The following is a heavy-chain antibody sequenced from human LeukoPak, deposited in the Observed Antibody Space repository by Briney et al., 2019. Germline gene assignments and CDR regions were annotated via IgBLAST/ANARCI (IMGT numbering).Heavy chain of an antibody. Sequence: GASVKVSCKASGGTFSSYAISWVRQAPGQGLEWMGGIIPIFGTANYAQKFQGRVTITADESTSTAYMELSSLRSEDTAVYYCARELKVGATTFKAFDIWGQGTMVTVSS. CDR3: ARELKVGATTFKAFDI. CDR2: IIPIFGTA. J-gene: IGHJ3*02. V-gene: IGHV1-69*13. D-gene: IGHD1-26*01. CDR1: GGTFSSYA.